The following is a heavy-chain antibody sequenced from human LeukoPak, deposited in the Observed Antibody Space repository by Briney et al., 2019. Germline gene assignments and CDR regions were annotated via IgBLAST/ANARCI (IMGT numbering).Heavy chain of an antibody. CDR1: GFSFTTYW. J-gene: IGHJ4*02. Sequence: GESLRLSCAASGFSFTTYWMGWVRQAPGKGLEWVANIKQDGTEKYYVDSVKGRFTISRDNAKNSLYLQMNSLRVEDTAVYYCAKLAKYFYGSETYYFFEHWGQGTPVTASS. D-gene: IGHD3-10*01. CDR2: IKQDGTEK. CDR3: AKLAKYFYGSETYYFFEH. V-gene: IGHV3-7*01.